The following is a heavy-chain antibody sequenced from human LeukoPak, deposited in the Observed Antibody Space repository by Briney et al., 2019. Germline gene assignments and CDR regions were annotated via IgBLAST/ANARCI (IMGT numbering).Heavy chain of an antibody. CDR1: GFTFSDHY. D-gene: IGHD6-13*01. J-gene: IGHJ4*02. V-gene: IGHV3-72*01. CDR3: ARASSTYYYDY. Sequence: GGSLRLSCAASGFTFSDHYMDWVRQAPGKGLEWVGRTRNKANSYTTEFAASVKGRFTISRDDSKNSLYLQMNGLKTDDTAVYFCARASSTYYYDYWGQGTLVTVSS. CDR2: TRNKANSYTT.